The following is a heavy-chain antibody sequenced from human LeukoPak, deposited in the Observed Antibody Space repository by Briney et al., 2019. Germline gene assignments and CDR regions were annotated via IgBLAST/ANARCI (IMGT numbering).Heavy chain of an antibody. Sequence: PGRSLRLFCAASGFTFSSYAMHWVRQAPGKGLEWVAVISYDGSNKYYADYVKGRFTISRDNSKNTLYLQMNSLRAEDTAVYYCARDLGWCLDYWGQGTLVTVSS. CDR2: ISYDGSNK. CDR3: ARDLGWCLDY. CDR1: GFTFSSYA. J-gene: IGHJ4*02. D-gene: IGHD4-23*01. V-gene: IGHV3-30-3*01.